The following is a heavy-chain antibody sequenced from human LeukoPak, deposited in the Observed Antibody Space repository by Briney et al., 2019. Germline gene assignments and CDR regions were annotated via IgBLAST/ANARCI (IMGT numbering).Heavy chain of an antibody. Sequence: SETLCLTCTVSGGSISSSSYYWGWMRQPPGKGLEWTVSIYYSGSTYYNPSLKSRVTISVDTSKNQFSLKLSSVTAADTAVYYCARHVSSGSYRARGPSHVDYWGQGTLVTVSS. D-gene: IGHD1-26*01. CDR1: GGSISSSSYY. CDR3: ARHVSSGSYRARGPSHVDY. V-gene: IGHV4-39*01. CDR2: IYYSGST. J-gene: IGHJ4*02.